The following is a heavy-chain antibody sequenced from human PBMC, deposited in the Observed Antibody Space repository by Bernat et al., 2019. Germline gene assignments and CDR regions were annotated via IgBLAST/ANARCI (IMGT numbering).Heavy chain of an antibody. CDR1: GFTFTNFA. CDR2: ISYDGNSK. Sequence: QVHLVESGGGVVQSGRSLRVSCAASGFTFTNFAIPWVRQAPGKGLEGVAVISYDGNSKYYADSVKGRFIISRDNSKSTLSLQMNSLRPDDTAVYYCVRDLGPSGLGSGWPLCCWGQGTQVTVSS. V-gene: IGHV3-30-3*01. CDR3: VRDLGPSGLGSGWPLCC. J-gene: IGHJ4*02. D-gene: IGHD6-19*01.